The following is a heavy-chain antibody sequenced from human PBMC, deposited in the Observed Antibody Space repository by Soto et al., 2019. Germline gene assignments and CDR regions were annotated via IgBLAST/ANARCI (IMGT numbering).Heavy chain of an antibody. J-gene: IGHJ4*02. V-gene: IGHV3-7*01. CDR2: IKQDGSEK. D-gene: IGHD6-6*01. Sequence: PGGSLRLSCAASGFTFSSYWMSWVRQAPGKGLEWVANIKQDGSEKYYVDSVKGRFTISRDNAENSLYLQMNSLRAEDTAVYYCARGAMIAARGYYFDYWGQGTLVTVSS. CDR1: GFTFSSYW. CDR3: ARGAMIAARGYYFDY.